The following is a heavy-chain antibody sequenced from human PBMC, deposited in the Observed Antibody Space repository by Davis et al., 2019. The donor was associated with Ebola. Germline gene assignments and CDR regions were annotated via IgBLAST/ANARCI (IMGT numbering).Heavy chain of an antibody. CDR2: ISGSGDST. CDR1: GFTFSSYW. Sequence: GGSLRLSCAASGFTFSSYWMSWVRQAPGKGLEWVSSISGSGDSTSYADSVKGRFTMSRDNSGNTLYLQMNSLRAEDTAVYYCASGGYSDYWGQGTLVTVSS. D-gene: IGHD5-18*01. J-gene: IGHJ4*02. CDR3: ASGGYSDY. V-gene: IGHV3-23*01.